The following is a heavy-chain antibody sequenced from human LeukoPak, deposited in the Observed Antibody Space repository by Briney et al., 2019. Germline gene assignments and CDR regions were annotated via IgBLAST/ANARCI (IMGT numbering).Heavy chain of an antibody. J-gene: IGHJ4*02. D-gene: IGHD3-16*01. V-gene: IGHV3-7*01. CDR2: IKQDGSES. Sequence: AGGSLRLSCAASGFTFSSYGMHWVRQAPGKGLEWVANIKQDGSESYYVDSVKGRFTFSRDNAKNSLYLQIISLRAEDTAVYYCARLGEKADFDYWGQGTLVTVSS. CDR1: GFTFSSYG. CDR3: ARLGEKADFDY.